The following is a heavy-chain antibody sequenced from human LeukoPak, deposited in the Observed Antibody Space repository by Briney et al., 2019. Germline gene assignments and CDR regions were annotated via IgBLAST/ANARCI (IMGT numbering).Heavy chain of an antibody. V-gene: IGHV3-9*01. D-gene: IGHD2-2*02. CDR1: GFTFDDYA. CDR2: ISWNSGTI. CDR3: AKDRGKYQLLYLSWGAGPSPDIDY. J-gene: IGHJ4*02. Sequence: LPGGSLRLSCAASGFTFDDYAIHWVRQVPGKGLEWVSGISWNSGTIGYEVSVKGRFTISRDNSKNTLYLQMNSLRAEDTAVYYCAKDRGKYQLLYLSWGAGPSPDIDYWGQGTLVTVSS.